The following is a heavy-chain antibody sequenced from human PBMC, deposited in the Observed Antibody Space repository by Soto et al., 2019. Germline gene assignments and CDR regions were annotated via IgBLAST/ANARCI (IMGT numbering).Heavy chain of an antibody. Sequence: ESGGGLVKPGGSLRLSCAASGITLSNAWMTWVRQAPGKGLEWVGRIKSKADGATTEYGSPVKERFIISRDDSENTRDLQMNSLKTGDTAVYYSTTARPGSHGYGYWGQGTLVTVSS. CDR2: IKSKADGATT. J-gene: IGHJ4*02. CDR3: TTARPGSHGYGY. V-gene: IGHV3-15*01. D-gene: IGHD3-16*01. CDR1: GITLSNAW.